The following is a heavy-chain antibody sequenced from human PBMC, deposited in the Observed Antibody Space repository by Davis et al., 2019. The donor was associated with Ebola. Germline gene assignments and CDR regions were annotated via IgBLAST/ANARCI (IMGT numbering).Heavy chain of an antibody. CDR2: ISAYNGNT. CDR3: ARDSPYSSSWSGGDY. CDR1: VYTFTSYV. Sequence: ASVTVSCQASVYTFTSYVISWVRQAPGQGLEWMGWISAYNGNTNYAQKLQGRVTMTTDTSTSTAYMEPRSLRSDDTAVYYCARDSPYSSSWSGGDYWGQGTLVTVSS. J-gene: IGHJ4*02. D-gene: IGHD6-13*01. V-gene: IGHV1-18*01.